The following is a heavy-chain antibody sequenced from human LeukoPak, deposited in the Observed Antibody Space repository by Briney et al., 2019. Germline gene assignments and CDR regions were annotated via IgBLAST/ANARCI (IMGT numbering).Heavy chain of an antibody. CDR3: ARDSSGIIDAFDI. CDR1: GDSVRSSTYY. D-gene: IGHD6-19*01. V-gene: IGHV4-39*01. CDR2: IYYSGRT. J-gene: IGHJ3*02. Sequence: PSETLSLTCTVSGDSVRSSTYYWGWIRQPPGKGLEWIGSIYYSGRTYYNPSLKSRVAMSVDTSKNQFSLKLSSVTAADTAVYYCARDSSGIIDAFDIWGQGTMVTVSS.